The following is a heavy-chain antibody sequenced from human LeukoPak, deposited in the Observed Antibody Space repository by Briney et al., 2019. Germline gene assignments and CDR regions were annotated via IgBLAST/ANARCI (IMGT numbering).Heavy chain of an antibody. CDR1: GFTFSDYY. CDR3: ARGGLLHLDY. CDR2: MSTTGRTL. Sequence: GGSLRLSCAASGFTFSDYYMSWIRQSPEKGLEWVSYMSTTGRTLFYSDSVKGRFIISRDNAKNSLYLQMNSLRAEDTAVYYCARGGLLHLDYWGRGTLVTVSS. J-gene: IGHJ4*02. V-gene: IGHV3-11*01. D-gene: IGHD2-21*01.